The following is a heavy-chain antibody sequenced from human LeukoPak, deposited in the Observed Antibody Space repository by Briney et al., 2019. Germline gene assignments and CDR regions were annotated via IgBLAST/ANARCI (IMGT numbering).Heavy chain of an antibody. Sequence: GASVKVSCKASGYTFTGYYMHWVRQAPGQGLEWMGWINPNSGGTNYAQKFQGRVTMTRDTSISTAYMELSRLRSDDTAVYYCARGPWIQLWLRAAFDIWGQGTMVTVSS. CDR3: ARGPWIQLWLRAAFDI. J-gene: IGHJ3*02. CDR1: GYTFTGYY. D-gene: IGHD5-18*01. CDR2: INPNSGGT. V-gene: IGHV1-2*02.